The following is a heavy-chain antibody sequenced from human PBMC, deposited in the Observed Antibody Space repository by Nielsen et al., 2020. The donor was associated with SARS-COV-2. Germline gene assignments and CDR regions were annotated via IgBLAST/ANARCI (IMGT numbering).Heavy chain of an antibody. D-gene: IGHD3-16*01. CDR2: ISYESSKK. V-gene: IGHV3-30*18. J-gene: IGHJ6*02. Sequence: GESLKISCAASGFTFNNYGFYWVRQAPGKGLEWVASISYESSKKYYADSLTGRFTVSRDTSKNTVYLQMNSLSVEDTAVYHCAKRRAVFMLTFGGEGAMDVWGQGTTVSVSS. CDR1: GFTFNNYG. CDR3: AKRRAVFMLTFGGEGAMDV.